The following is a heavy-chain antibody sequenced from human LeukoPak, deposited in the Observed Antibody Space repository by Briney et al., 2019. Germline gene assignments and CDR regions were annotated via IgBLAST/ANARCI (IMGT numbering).Heavy chain of an antibody. CDR3: ARGRVTWRGFNWFDP. CDR2: INHSGST. J-gene: IGHJ5*02. V-gene: IGHV4-34*01. Sequence: PSETLSLTCAVYGGSFSGYYWSWIRQPPGKGLEWIGEINHSGSTNYNPSLKSRVTISVDTSKNQFSLKLSSVTAADTAVYYCARGRVTWRGFNWFDPWGQGTLVTVSS. CDR1: GGSFSGYY. D-gene: IGHD1-26*01.